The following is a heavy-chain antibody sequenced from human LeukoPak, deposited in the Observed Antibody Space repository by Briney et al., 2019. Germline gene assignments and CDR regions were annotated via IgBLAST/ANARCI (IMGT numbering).Heavy chain of an antibody. CDR2: VYPATSDT. CDR1: GYSFPNYW. J-gene: IGHJ4*02. V-gene: IGHV5-51*01. CDR3: ARPRTLGGYNYEFEF. Sequence: GESLKISCKGSGYSFPNYWIGWVRQMPGKGLEWIGIVYPATSDTTYSPSFQGQVTISADKSSSTAYLQWSSLKASDTAIYYCARPRTLGGYNYEFEFWGQGTLVTVSS. D-gene: IGHD5-18*01.